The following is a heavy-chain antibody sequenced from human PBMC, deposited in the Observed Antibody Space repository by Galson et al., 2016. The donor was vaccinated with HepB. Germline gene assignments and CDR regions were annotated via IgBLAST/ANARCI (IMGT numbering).Heavy chain of an antibody. Sequence: SLRLSCAASGFAVSSNYLTWVRRAPGKGQEWMASINEDGNEKYHVDSATGRFTISRDNARNAFYLQMHSLRDEDTAVYFCARDHQALEAWGQGTAVSVSS. CDR3: ARDHQALEA. CDR1: GFAVSSNY. CDR2: INEDGNEK. J-gene: IGHJ6*02. V-gene: IGHV3-7*01. D-gene: IGHD2-2*01.